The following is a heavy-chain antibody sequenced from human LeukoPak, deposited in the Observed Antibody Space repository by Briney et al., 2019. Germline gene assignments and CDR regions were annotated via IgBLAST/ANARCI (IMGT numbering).Heavy chain of an antibody. D-gene: IGHD3-22*01. CDR3: AREPGYYDSSGYQDY. Sequence: SETLSLTCTVSGGSISSSIYYWGWIRQPPGKGLEWIGSIFYSGSTYYNPSLKNRVTISVDTSKNQFSLKLSSVTAADTAVYYCAREPGYYDSSGYQDYWGQGTLVTVSS. CDR1: GGSISSSIYY. J-gene: IGHJ4*02. CDR2: IFYSGST. V-gene: IGHV4-39*07.